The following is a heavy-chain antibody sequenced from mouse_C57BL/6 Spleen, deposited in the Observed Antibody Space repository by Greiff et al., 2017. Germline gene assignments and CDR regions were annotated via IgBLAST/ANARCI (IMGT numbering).Heavy chain of an antibody. D-gene: IGHD1-1*01. J-gene: IGHJ4*01. CDR1: GFTFSDYY. V-gene: IGHV5-12*01. CDR2: ISNGGGST. CDR3: AREPHYYGSYYAMDY. Sequence: EVQLVESGGGLVQPGGSLKLSCAASGFTFSDYYMYWVRQTPEKRLEWVAYISNGGGSTYYPDTVKGRFTISRDNAKNTLYLQMSRLKSEDTAMYYCAREPHYYGSYYAMDYWGQGTSVTVSA.